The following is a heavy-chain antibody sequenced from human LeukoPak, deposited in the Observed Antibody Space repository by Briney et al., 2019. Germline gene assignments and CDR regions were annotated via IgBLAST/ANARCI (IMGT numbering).Heavy chain of an antibody. Sequence: GGSLRLSCAASGFTFSSYAMSWVRQTPGKGLEWVSGISASGGNTYYADSVKGRFTISRDNSKDTLYLQLHSLRADDTARYYCVKAMGQQWSFDYWGQGTLVTVSS. J-gene: IGHJ4*02. CDR2: ISASGGNT. CDR1: GFTFSSYA. V-gene: IGHV3-23*01. D-gene: IGHD6-19*01. CDR3: VKAMGQQWSFDY.